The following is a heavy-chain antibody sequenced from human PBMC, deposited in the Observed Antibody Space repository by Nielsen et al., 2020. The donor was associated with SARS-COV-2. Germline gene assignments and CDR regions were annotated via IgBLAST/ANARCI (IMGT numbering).Heavy chain of an antibody. CDR1: GFTFSSYA. Sequence: GGSLRLSCAASGFTFSSYAMHWARQAPGKGLEWVAVISYDGSNKYYADSVKGRFTISRDNSKNTLYLQMNSLRAEDTAVYYCAKEPPPMVRGVYFDYWGQGTLVTVSS. D-gene: IGHD3-10*01. V-gene: IGHV3-30*04. CDR2: ISYDGSNK. CDR3: AKEPPPMVRGVYFDY. J-gene: IGHJ4*02.